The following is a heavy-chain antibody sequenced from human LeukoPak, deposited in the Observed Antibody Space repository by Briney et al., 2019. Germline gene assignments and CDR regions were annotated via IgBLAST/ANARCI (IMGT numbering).Heavy chain of an antibody. CDR1: GGTFSSYA. D-gene: IGHD4-11*01. V-gene: IGHV1-69*05. CDR3: ARSYSNYPGAYYYYMDV. Sequence: ASVKVSCKASGGTFSSYAISWVRQAPGQGLEWMGGIIPIFGTANYAQKFQGRVTITTDESTSTAYMELSSLRSEDTAVYYCARSYSNYPGAYYYYMDVWAKGPRSPSP. J-gene: IGHJ6*03. CDR2: IIPIFGTA.